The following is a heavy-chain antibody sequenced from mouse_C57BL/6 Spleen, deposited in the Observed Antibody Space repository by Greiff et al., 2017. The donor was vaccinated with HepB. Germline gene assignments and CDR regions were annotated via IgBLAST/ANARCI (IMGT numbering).Heavy chain of an antibody. J-gene: IGHJ4*01. D-gene: IGHD2-1*01. CDR3: ARVYPLYAMDY. CDR1: GFTFSDYG. CDR2: ISSGSSTI. V-gene: IGHV5-17*01. Sequence: EVMLVESGGGLVKPGGSLKLSCAASGFTFSDYGMHWVRQAPEKGLEWVAYISSGSSTIYYADTVKGRFTISRDNAKNTLFLQMTSLRSEDTAMYYCARVYPLYAMDYWGQGTSVTVSS.